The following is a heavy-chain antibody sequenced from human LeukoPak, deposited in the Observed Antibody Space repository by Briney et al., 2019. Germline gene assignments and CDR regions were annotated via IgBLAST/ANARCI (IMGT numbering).Heavy chain of an antibody. CDR2: IIPIFGTA. CDR1: GGTFSSYA. V-gene: IGHV1-69*05. J-gene: IGHJ6*03. D-gene: IGHD1-26*01. Sequence: ASVKVSCKASGGTFSSYAISWVRQAPGQGLEWMGGIIPIFGTANYAQKFQGRVTITTDESTSTAYMELSSLRSEDTAVYYCARARCEGVGGYYYYYYMDVWGKGTTVTVSS. CDR3: ARARCEGVGGYYYYYYMDV.